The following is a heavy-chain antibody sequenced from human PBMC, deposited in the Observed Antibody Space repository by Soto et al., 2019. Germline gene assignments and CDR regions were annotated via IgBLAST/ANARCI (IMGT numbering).Heavy chain of an antibody. V-gene: IGHV4-59*01. CDR1: VASSSSYY. J-gene: IGHJ4*02. Sequence: QVQLQGSGPGLVKPSETLSLTCTVSVASSSSYYWSWIRQPPGKGLEWIGYVYYSGSTNYNPSLKSRVTISVDTSKNQFSLKLSSVTAADTAMYYCARDTTPSLWGQGTLVTVSS. CDR2: VYYSGST. D-gene: IGHD1-1*01. CDR3: ARDTTPSL.